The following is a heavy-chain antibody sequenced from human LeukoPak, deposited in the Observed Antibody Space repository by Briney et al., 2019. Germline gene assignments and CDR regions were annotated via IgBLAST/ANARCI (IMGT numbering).Heavy chain of an antibody. CDR3: ATDYYDSSGYFFDY. Sequence: ASVKVSCKVSGYTLTELSMHWVRQAPGKGLEWMGDFDPEDGETIYAQKFQGRVTMTEDTSTDTAYMELSSLRSEDTAVYYCATDYYDSSGYFFDYWGQGTLVTVSS. D-gene: IGHD3-22*01. V-gene: IGHV1-24*01. CDR1: GYTLTELS. CDR2: FDPEDGET. J-gene: IGHJ4*02.